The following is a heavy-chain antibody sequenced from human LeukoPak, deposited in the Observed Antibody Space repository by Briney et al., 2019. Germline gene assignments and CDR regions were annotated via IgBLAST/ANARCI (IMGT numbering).Heavy chain of an antibody. V-gene: IGHV3-11*04. Sequence: KPGGSLRLSCAASGFTFSDYYMSWIRQAPGKGLEWVSYISNSGSTIYYADSMKGRFTISRDNAKNSLYLQMSGLRAEDTAVYYCTRAPSYHTDNWYFDVWGRGTLVTVSS. CDR3: TRAPSYHTDNWYFDV. J-gene: IGHJ2*01. CDR2: ISNSGSTI. D-gene: IGHD2-2*01. CDR1: GFTFSDYY.